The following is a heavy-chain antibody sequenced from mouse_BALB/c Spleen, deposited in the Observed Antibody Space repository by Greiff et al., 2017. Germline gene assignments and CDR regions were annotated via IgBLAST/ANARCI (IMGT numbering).Heavy chain of an antibody. J-gene: IGHJ4*01. Sequence: VQLQESGPGLVAPSQSLSITCTVSGFSLTSYGVHWVRQPPGKGLEWLGVIWAGGSTNYNSALMSRLSISKDNSKSQVFLKMNSLQTDDTAMYYCARDKAARATNAMDYWGQGTSVTVSS. V-gene: IGHV2-9*02. CDR1: GFSLTSYG. CDR3: ARDKAARATNAMDY. CDR2: IWAGGST. D-gene: IGHD3-1*01.